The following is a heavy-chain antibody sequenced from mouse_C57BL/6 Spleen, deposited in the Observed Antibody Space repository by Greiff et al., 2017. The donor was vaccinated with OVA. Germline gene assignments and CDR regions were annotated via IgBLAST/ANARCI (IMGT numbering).Heavy chain of an antibody. CDR3: ARGVENGSSEDYFDY. V-gene: IGHV3-6*01. D-gene: IGHD1-1*01. Sequence: EVQLQQSGPGLVKPSQSLSLTCSVTGYSITSGYYWNWIRQFPGNKLEWMGYISYDGSNNYNPSLKNRISITRDTSKNQFFLKLNSVTTEDTATYYCARGVENGSSEDYFDYWGQGTTLTVSS. J-gene: IGHJ2*01. CDR2: ISYDGSN. CDR1: GYSITSGYY.